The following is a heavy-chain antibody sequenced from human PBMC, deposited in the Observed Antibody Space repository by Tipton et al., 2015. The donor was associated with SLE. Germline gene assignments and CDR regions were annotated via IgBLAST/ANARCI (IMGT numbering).Heavy chain of an antibody. Sequence: TLSLTCTVSGGSISSYYWSWIRQPPGKGLEWIGYIYYSGSTNYNPSLKSRVTISVDTSKNQFSPKLSSVTAADTAVYYCARGSLYSSSSLWFDPWGQGTLVTVSS. V-gene: IGHV4-59*12. CDR1: GGSISSYY. J-gene: IGHJ5*02. CDR3: ARGSLYSSSSLWFDP. CDR2: IYYSGST. D-gene: IGHD6-6*01.